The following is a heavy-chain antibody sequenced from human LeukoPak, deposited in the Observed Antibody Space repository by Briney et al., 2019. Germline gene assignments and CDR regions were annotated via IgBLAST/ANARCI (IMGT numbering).Heavy chain of an antibody. CDR3: AREGGFYRPLDY. CDR2: VHLDGRT. CDR1: GGSITTNW. D-gene: IGHD3-3*01. V-gene: IGHV4-4*02. J-gene: IGHJ4*02. Sequence: SETLSLTCGVSGGSITTNWWTWVRQPPGKGLEWIGEVHLDGRTNYNPSLESRLTISVDLSENHISLRLTSVTAAGTAVYYCAREGGFYRPLDYSGQGTLVTVSS.